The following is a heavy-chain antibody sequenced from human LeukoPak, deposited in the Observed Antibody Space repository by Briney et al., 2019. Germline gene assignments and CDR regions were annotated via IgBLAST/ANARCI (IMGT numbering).Heavy chain of an antibody. Sequence: SETLSLTCTVSGDSISSYYWSWIRQPPGKGLEWIGHIYFSGSTNYNPSLKSRVTISVDTSKNQFSLKLSSVTAADTAVYYCARIYGGNSDWFDPWGQGTLVTVSS. CDR2: IYFSGST. D-gene: IGHD4-17*01. CDR3: ARIYGGNSDWFDP. CDR1: GDSISSYY. J-gene: IGHJ5*02. V-gene: IGHV4-59*08.